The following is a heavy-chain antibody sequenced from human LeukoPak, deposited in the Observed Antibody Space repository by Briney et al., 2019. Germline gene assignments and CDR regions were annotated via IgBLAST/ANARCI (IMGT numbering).Heavy chain of an antibody. Sequence: GGSLRLSCAASGFTFSSYGMHWVRQAPGKGLEWVAFIRYDGSNKYYADSVKGRFTISRDNSKNTLYLQMNSLRAEDTAVYYCARGHTSGSYSLLGVFDYWGQGTLVTVSS. CDR2: IRYDGSNK. D-gene: IGHD1-26*01. CDR3: ARGHTSGSYSLLGVFDY. J-gene: IGHJ4*02. CDR1: GFTFSSYG. V-gene: IGHV3-30*02.